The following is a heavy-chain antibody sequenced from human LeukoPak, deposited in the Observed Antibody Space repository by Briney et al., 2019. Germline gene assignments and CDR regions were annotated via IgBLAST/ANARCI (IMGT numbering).Heavy chain of an antibody. CDR2: FYFRGST. CDR3: ARLTRFGGSREHTDFNI. CDR1: GGSITSHY. J-gene: IGHJ3*02. Sequence: SEPRSLTCTVSGGSITSHYWSWIRQPPGKGLEGSGNFYFRGSTNYNAPLKSPVTISQDTSKNQLSLKLSSVTAADTAVYYCARLTRFGGSREHTDFNIWGQGTLVTVSS. D-gene: IGHD3-16*01. V-gene: IGHV4-59*08.